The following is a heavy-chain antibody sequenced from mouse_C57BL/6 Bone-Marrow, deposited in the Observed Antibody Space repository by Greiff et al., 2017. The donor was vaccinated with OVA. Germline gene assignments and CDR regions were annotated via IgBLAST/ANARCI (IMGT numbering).Heavy chain of an antibody. CDR1: GYTFTSYW. CDR3: ARWYYGSSPCWYFDV. Sequence: QVQLQQSGAELVMPGASVKLSCKASGYTFTSYWMHWVKQRPGQGLEWIGEIDPSDSYTNYNQKFKGKSTLTVDKSSSTAYMQLSSLTSEDSAVYDCARWYYGSSPCWYFDVWGTGTTVTVSS. J-gene: IGHJ1*03. CDR2: IDPSDSYT. D-gene: IGHD1-1*01. V-gene: IGHV1-69*01.